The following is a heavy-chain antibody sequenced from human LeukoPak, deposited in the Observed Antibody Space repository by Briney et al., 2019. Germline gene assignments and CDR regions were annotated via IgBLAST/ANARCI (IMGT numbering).Heavy chain of an antibody. CDR1: GFTFSSYG. D-gene: IGHD2-15*01. V-gene: IGHV3-30*18. CDR2: ISYDGSNK. J-gene: IGHJ3*02. Sequence: GRSLRLSCAASGFTFSSYGMHWVRQAPGKGLEWVAVISYDGSNKYYADSVKGRFTISRDNSKNTLYLQMNSLRAEDTAVYYCGKGGLVVAATDDAFDIWGQGTMVTVSS. CDR3: GKGGLVVAATDDAFDI.